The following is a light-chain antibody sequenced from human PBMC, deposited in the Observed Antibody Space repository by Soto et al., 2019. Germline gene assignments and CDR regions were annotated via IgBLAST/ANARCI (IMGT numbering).Light chain of an antibody. Sequence: QPVLTQSPSASASLAASVKPTCTLSSGHSSYAIAWHQQQPEKGPRYLMKLNSDGSHSKGDGIPDRFSGSSSGAERYLTIASLQSEDEADYYCQTWDTAINVIFGGGTKLTVL. V-gene: IGLV4-69*01. CDR2: LNSDGSH. CDR1: SGHSSYA. J-gene: IGLJ2*01. CDR3: QTWDTAINVI.